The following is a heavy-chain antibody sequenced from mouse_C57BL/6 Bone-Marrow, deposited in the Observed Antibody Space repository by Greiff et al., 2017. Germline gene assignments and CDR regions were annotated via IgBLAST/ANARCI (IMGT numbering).Heavy chain of an antibody. V-gene: IGHV1-55*01. Sequence: QVQLQQPGAELVKPGASVKMSCKASGYTFTSYWITWVKQRPGQGLEWIGDIYPGSGSTNYNEKFKSKATLTVDTSSSTAYMQLSSLTSEDAAVYDCARDPYYYGLDYWGQGTTLTVSS. CDR2: IYPGSGST. J-gene: IGHJ2*01. CDR1: GYTFTSYW. D-gene: IGHD1-1*01. CDR3: ARDPYYYGLDY.